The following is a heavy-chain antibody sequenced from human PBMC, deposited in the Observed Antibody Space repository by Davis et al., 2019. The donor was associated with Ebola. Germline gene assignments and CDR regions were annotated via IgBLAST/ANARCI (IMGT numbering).Heavy chain of an antibody. CDR3: ARGTYYYDSSGYYSLDY. CDR2: ISSNGGST. Sequence: PGGSLRLSCAASGFTFSSYAMHWVRQAPGKGLEYVSAISSNGGSTYYADSVKGRFTISRDNSKNTLYLQMGSLRAEDMAVYYCARGTYYYDSSGYYSLDYWGQGTLVTVSS. V-gene: IGHV3-64*02. CDR1: GFTFSSYA. D-gene: IGHD3-22*01. J-gene: IGHJ4*02.